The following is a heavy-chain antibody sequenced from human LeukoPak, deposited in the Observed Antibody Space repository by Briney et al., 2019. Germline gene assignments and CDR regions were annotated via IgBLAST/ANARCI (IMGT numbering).Heavy chain of an antibody. CDR3: ARGNAVIPAALDY. D-gene: IGHD2-2*01. CDR2: INPNSGGT. J-gene: IGHJ4*02. V-gene: IGHV1-2*02. Sequence: ASVTVSFKSSGHTFTDYYMHWVRQAPGQGGEGMGWINPNSGGTNYVQKFQGRVTMTRDTSISTAYMELSSLRSDDTAVYYCARGNAVIPAALDYWGQGTLVTVSS. CDR1: GHTFTDYY.